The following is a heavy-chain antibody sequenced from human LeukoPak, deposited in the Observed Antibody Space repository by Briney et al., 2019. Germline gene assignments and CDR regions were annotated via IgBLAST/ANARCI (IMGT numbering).Heavy chain of an antibody. CDR2: IYSGGST. D-gene: IGHD1-26*01. Sequence: SEALSLTCTVSGGSISSYYWSWIRQPAGKGLEWIGRIYSGGSTNYNPSLKSRVTMSVASSNNQFSLKLSSVTAADTAVFYCARENTGSYREFDYWGQGTLVTVSS. J-gene: IGHJ4*02. CDR3: ARENTGSYREFDY. CDR1: GGSISSYY. V-gene: IGHV4-4*07.